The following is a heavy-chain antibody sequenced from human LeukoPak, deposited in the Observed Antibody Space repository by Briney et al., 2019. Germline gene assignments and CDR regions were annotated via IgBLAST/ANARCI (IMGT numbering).Heavy chain of an antibody. CDR1: GFTFTNYA. J-gene: IGHJ4*02. D-gene: IGHD2-21*01. V-gene: IGHV3-23*01. Sequence: GGSLRLSCAASGFTFTNYAMSWVRQTPGKGLEWVSAISAISGSGETTYYADSVKGRFTTSRDNSKSSLYLQMNSLRAEDTAVYYCAKFFGVIISTYPYDYWGQGTLVTVSS. CDR2: ISAISGSGETT. CDR3: AKFFGVIISTYPYDY.